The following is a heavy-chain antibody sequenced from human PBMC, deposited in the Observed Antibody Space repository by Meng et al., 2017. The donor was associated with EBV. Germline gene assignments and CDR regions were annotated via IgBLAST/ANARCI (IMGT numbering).Heavy chain of an antibody. CDR1: GGPFRYYA. V-gene: IGHV1-69*01. Sequence: QVQLVKSAAEVKKPVSSGKVSCKTSGGPFRYYAISWVRQAPGQGLEWLGGFLPRLGAPNYAQKFHGRVKITADESTSTHYMDLSSLRSEDTAIYYCASESGRGYTPDYWGQGTLVTVSS. J-gene: IGHJ4*02. D-gene: IGHD3-10*01. CDR2: FLPRLGAP. CDR3: ASESGRGYTPDY.